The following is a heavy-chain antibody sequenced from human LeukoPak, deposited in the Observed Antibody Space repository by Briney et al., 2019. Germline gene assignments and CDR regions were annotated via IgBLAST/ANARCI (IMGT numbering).Heavy chain of an antibody. D-gene: IGHD3-22*01. CDR3: AKDRSSSGYFYYFDY. CDR1: GFTFSSYA. J-gene: IGHJ4*02. CDR2: ISGDGGST. Sequence: GGSLRLSCAASGFTFSSYAMSWVRQAPGKGLEWVSLISGDGGSTYYADSVKGRFTISRDNSKNSLYLQMNSLRTEDTALYYCAKDRSSSGYFYYFDYWGQGTLVTVSS. V-gene: IGHV3-43*02.